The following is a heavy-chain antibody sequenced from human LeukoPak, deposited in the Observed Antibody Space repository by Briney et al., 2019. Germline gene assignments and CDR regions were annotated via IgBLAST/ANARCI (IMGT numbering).Heavy chain of an antibody. CDR2: ISYDGSNK. V-gene: IGHV3-30-3*01. CDR3: ARRAAAGTPYYYYGMDV. J-gene: IGHJ6*02. D-gene: IGHD6-13*01. CDR1: GFTFSSYA. Sequence: GRSLRLSCAASGFTFSSYAMHWVRQAPGKGLEWVAVISYDGSNKYYADSEKGRFTISRDNSKNTLYLQMNSLRAEDTAVYYCARRAAAGTPYYYYGMDVWGQGTTVTVSS.